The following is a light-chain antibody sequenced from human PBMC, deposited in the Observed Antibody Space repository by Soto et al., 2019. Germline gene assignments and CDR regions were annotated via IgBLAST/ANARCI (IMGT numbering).Light chain of an antibody. CDR1: QSVGSS. Sequence: EIVLTQSPDTLSLSPGERATLSCRASQSVGSSLAWYQQKPGQAPRLLIYDASNRATGTPARFSGSGSGTDFTLTISSLDPEDFAVYYCQQRSNWPPEVTFGPGTKVDIK. V-gene: IGKV3-11*01. CDR3: QQRSNWPPEVT. CDR2: DAS. J-gene: IGKJ3*01.